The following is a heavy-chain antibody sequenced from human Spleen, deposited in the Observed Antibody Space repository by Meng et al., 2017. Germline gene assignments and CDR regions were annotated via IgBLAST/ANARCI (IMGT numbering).Heavy chain of an antibody. CDR3: ARGPTTMAHDFDY. J-gene: IGHJ4*02. Sequence: HVQIQQWGAGLLKPSAPLSLTCVVSGGSFSDYYWCWLRPPPGKGLEWIGEINHSGSTNYNPSLESRATISVDTSQNNLSLKLSSVTAAESAVYYCARGPTTMAHDFDYWGQGTLVTVSS. D-gene: IGHD4-11*01. CDR2: INHSGST. V-gene: IGHV4-34*01. CDR1: GGSFSDYY.